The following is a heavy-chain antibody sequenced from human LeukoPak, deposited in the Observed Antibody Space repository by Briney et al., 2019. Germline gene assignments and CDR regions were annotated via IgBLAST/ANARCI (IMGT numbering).Heavy chain of an antibody. J-gene: IGHJ4*02. CDR1: GFTFSSYW. Sequence: GGSLRLSWAASGFTFSSYWMSWVRQAPGKGLEWVANIKQDGSEKYYVDSVKGRFPISRDNAKNSLYLQMNSLRAEDTAVYYCARDLISPTVTTGYYFDYWGQGTLVTVSS. CDR2: IKQDGSEK. V-gene: IGHV3-7*01. CDR3: ARDLISPTVTTGYYFDY. D-gene: IGHD4-17*01.